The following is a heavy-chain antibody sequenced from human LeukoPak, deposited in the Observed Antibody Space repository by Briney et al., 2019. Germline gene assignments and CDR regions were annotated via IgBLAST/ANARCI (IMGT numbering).Heavy chain of an antibody. CDR2: SNLNGGGT. CDR1: GYTFIDFY. J-gene: IGHJ6*02. D-gene: IGHD1-14*01. V-gene: IGHV1-2*02. Sequence: ASVKVSCKATGYTFIDFYIHWVRQAPGQGPEWMGWSNLNGGGTNYAEKFQGRVTMTRDTSFNTAAMELRSLISDDTAVYYWARSEPPPRWGVLDVWGQGTTVTVSS. CDR3: ARSEPPPRWGVLDV.